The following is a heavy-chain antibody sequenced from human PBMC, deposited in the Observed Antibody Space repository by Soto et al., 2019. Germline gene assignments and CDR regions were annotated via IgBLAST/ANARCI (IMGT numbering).Heavy chain of an antibody. Sequence: QVKLQESGRGLVKPSETLSLSCTVSGGSLGDVYWTWIRQPPGKEMEWIGYISTTGVTNYSPSLKRRVTRSTGTSKNQFSLNLSSVTAADTAIYFCARQGGDVVMVRDWGQGIQVTVSS. D-gene: IGHD2-21*01. CDR3: ARQGGDVVMVRD. J-gene: IGHJ4*02. CDR2: ISTTGVT. V-gene: IGHV4-59*08. CDR1: GGSLGDVY.